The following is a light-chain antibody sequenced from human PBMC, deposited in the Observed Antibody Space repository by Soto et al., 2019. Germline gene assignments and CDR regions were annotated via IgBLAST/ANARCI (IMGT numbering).Light chain of an antibody. CDR3: QQSNSYQIT. CDR1: QSISSW. Sequence: EIQMNKAPYSLCAYVGYSVPITCRASQSISSWLAWYQQKPGKDHQLLIYDASSLESGVPSRFSGSGSGTEFNLTVSGLHPDELPTYDCQQSNSYQITVAPGQRLEIK. V-gene: IGKV1-5*01. CDR2: DAS. J-gene: IGKJ5*01.